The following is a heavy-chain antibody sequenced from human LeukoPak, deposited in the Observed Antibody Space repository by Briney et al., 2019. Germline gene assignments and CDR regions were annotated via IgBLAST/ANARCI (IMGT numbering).Heavy chain of an antibody. D-gene: IGHD3-10*01. CDR1: GFTFSNYW. Sequence: GGSLRLSCAASGFTFSNYWMHWVRQAPGKGLVWVSRINSDGRSTNYADSVKGRFTISRDNSKNTLYLQMNSLRAEDTAVYYCAKDGAGSGSLDYWGQGTLVTVSS. CDR2: INSDGRST. V-gene: IGHV3-74*01. CDR3: AKDGAGSGSLDY. J-gene: IGHJ4*02.